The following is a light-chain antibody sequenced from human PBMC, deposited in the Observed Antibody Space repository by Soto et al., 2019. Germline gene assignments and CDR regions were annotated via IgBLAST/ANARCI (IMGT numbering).Light chain of an antibody. CDR1: QSVGRNY. J-gene: IGKJ4*01. CDR2: DAS. Sequence: EIVLTQSPGTLSLSPGESATLSCRASQSVGRNYLAWFQHKPDQAPRLLIYDASNRATGVPDGFSGSGSGTDFTLSVTRLEPEDVAVYYCHQYAVSPLTFGGGTTVEIK. CDR3: HQYAVSPLT. V-gene: IGKV3-20*01.